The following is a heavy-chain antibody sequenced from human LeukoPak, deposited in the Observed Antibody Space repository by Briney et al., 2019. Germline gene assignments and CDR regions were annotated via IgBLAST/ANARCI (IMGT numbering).Heavy chain of an antibody. V-gene: IGHV1-46*01. CDR1: GYTFTSYY. CDR3: ARKGIAAAVDY. J-gene: IGHJ4*02. D-gene: IGHD6-6*01. Sequence: GASVKVSCKASGYTFTSYYIHWVRQAPGKGLEWMGLINPSGGSTSYAQKFQGRVTMTRDMSTSTVYMELSSLRSEDTAVYYCARKGIAAAVDYWGQGTLVTVSS. CDR2: INPSGGST.